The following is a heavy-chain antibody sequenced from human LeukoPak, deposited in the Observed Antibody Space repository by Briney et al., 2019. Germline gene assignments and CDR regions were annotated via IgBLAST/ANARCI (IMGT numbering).Heavy chain of an antibody. J-gene: IGHJ4*02. CDR3: ASKGSSTSCSLSDY. CDR1: GFTFSSYW. Sequence: GGSLRLSCAASGFTFSSYWMSWVRQAPGKGLEWVAHIKQDGSEKYYVDSVKGRFTISRDNAKNSLYLQMNSLRAEDTAVYYCASKGSSTSCSLSDYWGQGTLVTVSS. CDR2: IKQDGSEK. V-gene: IGHV3-7*01. D-gene: IGHD2-2*01.